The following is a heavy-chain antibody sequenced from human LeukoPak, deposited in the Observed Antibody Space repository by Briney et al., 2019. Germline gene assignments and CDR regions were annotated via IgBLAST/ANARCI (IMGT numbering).Heavy chain of an antibody. CDR3: ARVTVTNWFDP. V-gene: IGHV3-33*01. D-gene: IGHD4-17*01. J-gene: IGHJ5*02. Sequence: GGSLRLSCAASGFTFSSYGMHWVRQAPGKGLEWVAVIWYDGSNKYYADSVKGRFTISRDNSKNTLYLQMNSLRAEDTAVYYCARVTVTNWFDPWGQGTLVTVSS. CDR1: GFTFSSYG. CDR2: IWYDGSNK.